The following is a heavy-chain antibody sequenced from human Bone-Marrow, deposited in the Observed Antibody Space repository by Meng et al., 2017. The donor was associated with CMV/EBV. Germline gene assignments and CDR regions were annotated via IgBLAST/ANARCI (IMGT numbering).Heavy chain of an antibody. V-gene: IGHV1-58*01. CDR1: GFTFTSSA. J-gene: IGHJ6*02. CDR3: ARDGAAMVYYGMDV. CDR2: IVVGSGNT. Sequence: SVKVSCKASGFTFTSSAVQWVRQARGQRLEWIGWIVVGSGNTNYAQKFQERVTITRDMSTSTAYMELSSLRSEDTAVYYCARDGAAMVYYGMDVWGQATTVTASS. D-gene: IGHD2-2*01.